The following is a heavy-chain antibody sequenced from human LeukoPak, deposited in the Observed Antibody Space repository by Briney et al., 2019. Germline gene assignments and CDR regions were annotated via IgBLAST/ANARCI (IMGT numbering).Heavy chain of an antibody. V-gene: IGHV4-34*01. J-gene: IGHJ5*02. D-gene: IGHD1-1*01. CDR1: GGSFSGYY. CDR2: INHSGST. CDR3: GRHLTISQLNCFDP. Sequence: PSETLSLTCAVYGGSFSGYYWSWIRQPPGKGLEWIGEINHSGSTNYNPSLKSRVTISVDTSKNQFSLSLTSVTAADTAVYYCGRHLTISQLNCFDPWGQGTQVTVSS.